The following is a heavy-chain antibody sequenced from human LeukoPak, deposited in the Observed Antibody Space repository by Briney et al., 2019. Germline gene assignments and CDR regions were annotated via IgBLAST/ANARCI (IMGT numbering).Heavy chain of an antibody. V-gene: IGHV1-69*02. CDR1: GGTFSNYT. J-gene: IGHJ3*02. CDR3: ARHGFVNYYGSGSPFDAFDI. CDR2: IIPILGIA. Sequence: ASVKVSCKASGGTFSNYTISWVRQAPGQGLEWMGRIIPILGIANYAQKFQGRVTITADKSTSTAYMELSSLRSEDTAVYYCARHGFVNYYGSGSPFDAFDIWGQGTMVTVSS. D-gene: IGHD3-10*01.